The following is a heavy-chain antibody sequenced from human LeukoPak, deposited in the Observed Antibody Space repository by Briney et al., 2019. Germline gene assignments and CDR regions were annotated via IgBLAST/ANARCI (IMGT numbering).Heavy chain of an antibody. CDR3: AKDAAGPEY. CDR2: ISAGGGNT. J-gene: IGHJ4*02. Sequence: PGGSLRLSCAASGLTFSDYSMTWGRQAPGKGRFWVSGISAGGGNTYYADSVKGRFTISRDNSRNTLYLQMNSLRAEDTAVYYCAKDAAGPEYWGQGTLVTASS. V-gene: IGHV3-23*01. CDR1: GLTFSDYS. D-gene: IGHD6-13*01.